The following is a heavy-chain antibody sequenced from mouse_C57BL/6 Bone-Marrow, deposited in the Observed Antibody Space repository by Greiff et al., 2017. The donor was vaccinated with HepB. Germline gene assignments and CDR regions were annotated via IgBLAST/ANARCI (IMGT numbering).Heavy chain of an antibody. CDR3: ARRYYGSSWYFDV. Sequence: VQLQQPGAELVKPGASVKMSCKASGYTFTSYWITWVRQRPGQGLEWIGEIYPGSGSTNYNEKFKSKATLTGDTSSSTAYMQLSTLTSEDSAVYYCARRYYGSSWYFDVWCTGTTVTVSS. CDR1: GYTFTSYW. CDR2: IYPGSGST. V-gene: IGHV1-55*01. J-gene: IGHJ1*03. D-gene: IGHD1-1*01.